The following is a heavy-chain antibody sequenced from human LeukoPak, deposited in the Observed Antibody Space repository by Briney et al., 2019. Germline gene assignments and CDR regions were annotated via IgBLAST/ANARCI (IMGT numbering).Heavy chain of an antibody. J-gene: IGHJ4*02. CDR1: GGTFSSYA. CDR3: ARSPIGGGDFNPPDY. D-gene: IGHD2-21*02. Sequence: SVKVSCKASGGTFSSYAISWVRQAPGQGLEWMGGIIPIFGTANYAQTFQARVTITTDESTSTAYMELSSLRSGDAAVYYCARSPIGGGDFNPPDYWGQGTLVTVSS. V-gene: IGHV1-69*05. CDR2: IIPIFGTA.